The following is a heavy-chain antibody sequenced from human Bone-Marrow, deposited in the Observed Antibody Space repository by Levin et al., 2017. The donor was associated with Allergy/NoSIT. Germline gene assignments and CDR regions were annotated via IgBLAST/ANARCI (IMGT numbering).Heavy chain of an antibody. CDR1: GFNFGRFA. V-gene: IGHV3-23*01. CDR3: AKDGLEWELLSSYFDY. Sequence: GGSLRLSCTTSGFNFGRFAMNWVRQAPGKGLEWVSAIAGSGGNTYYAHSVMGRFTISRDNSKDTLYLQMDSLRAEDTAIYYCAKDGLEWELLSSYFDYWGQGILVTVSS. CDR2: IAGSGGNT. D-gene: IGHD1-26*01. J-gene: IGHJ4*02.